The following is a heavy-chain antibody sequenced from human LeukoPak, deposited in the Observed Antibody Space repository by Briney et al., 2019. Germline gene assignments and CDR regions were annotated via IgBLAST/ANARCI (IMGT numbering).Heavy chain of an antibody. D-gene: IGHD1-26*01. CDR1: GYTFTSYD. CDR2: MNPNSGNT. V-gene: IGHV1-8*01. CDR3: ARGPYSGSYFDY. J-gene: IGHJ4*02. Sequence: ASVKVSCKASGYTFTSYDINWVRQATGQGLGWMGWMNPNSGNTGYAQKFQGRVTMTRNTSISTAYMELSSLRSEDTAVYYCARGPYSGSYFDYWGQGTLVTVSS.